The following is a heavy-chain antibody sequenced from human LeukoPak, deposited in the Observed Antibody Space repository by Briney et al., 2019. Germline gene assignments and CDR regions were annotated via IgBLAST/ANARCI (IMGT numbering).Heavy chain of an antibody. V-gene: IGHV4-59*11. CDR3: ARLMAGFDY. Sequence: SETLSLTCTVSGGSISSHYWSWIRQPPGKGLEWIGYIYYSGSTNYNPSLKSRVTISVDTSKNQFSLKLSSVTAADTAVYYCARLMAGFDYWGQGTRVTVSS. CDR1: GGSISSHY. J-gene: IGHJ4*02. D-gene: IGHD5-24*01. CDR2: IYYSGST.